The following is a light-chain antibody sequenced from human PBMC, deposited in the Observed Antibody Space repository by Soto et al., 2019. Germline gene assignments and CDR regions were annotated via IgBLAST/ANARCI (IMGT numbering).Light chain of an antibody. Sequence: QSVLTQPPSVSGAPGQRVTISCTGSSSNIGAGYDVHWYQQLPGTAPKLLIYVNSNRPSGVPDRFSGSKSGTSASLAITGRQAEDEADYYCESYDSSLSAVVFGVGTKVTVL. J-gene: IGLJ2*01. CDR1: SSNIGAGYD. CDR2: VNS. CDR3: ESYDSSLSAVV. V-gene: IGLV1-40*01.